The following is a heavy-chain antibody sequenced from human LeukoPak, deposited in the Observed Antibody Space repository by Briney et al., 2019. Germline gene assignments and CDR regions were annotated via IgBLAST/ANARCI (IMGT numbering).Heavy chain of an antibody. CDR1: GFTFSSFA. CDR3: ARSFSGMDY. Sequence: GGSLRLSCAASGFTFSSFAMHWVRQAPGKGLEYVSTISGNGDSTYYANSVRGRFTISRDNSKDTLYLQMGSLRTEDMAVYYCARSFSGMDYWGQGTLVTVSS. V-gene: IGHV3-64*01. J-gene: IGHJ4*02. D-gene: IGHD3-10*01. CDR2: ISGNGDST.